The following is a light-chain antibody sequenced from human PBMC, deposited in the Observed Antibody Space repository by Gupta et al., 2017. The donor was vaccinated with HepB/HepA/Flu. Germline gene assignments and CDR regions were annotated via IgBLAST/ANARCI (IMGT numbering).Light chain of an antibody. J-gene: IGLJ3*02. Sequence: QSVLTQPPSASGTPGQRVPISCSGSSPNIGSNYVYWYQQLPGTAPNLLIYRNNQRPSGVPDRFSGSKSGTSASLAISGLRSEDEADYYCAAWDDSLSGSHGVFGGGTKLTVL. CDR2: RNN. CDR3: AAWDDSLSGSHGV. V-gene: IGLV1-47*01. CDR1: SPNIGSNY.